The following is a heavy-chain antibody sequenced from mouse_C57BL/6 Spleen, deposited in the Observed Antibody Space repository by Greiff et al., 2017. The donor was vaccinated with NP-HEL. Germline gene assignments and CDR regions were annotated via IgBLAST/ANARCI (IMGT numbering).Heavy chain of an antibody. CDR2: ISDGGSYT. CDR3: ARAPYYGHYFDY. Sequence: VQLKESGGGLVKPGGSLKLSCAASGFTFSSYAMSWVRQTPEKRLEWVATISDGGSYTYYPDNVKGRFTISRDNAKNNLYLQMSHLKSEDTAMYYCARAPYYGHYFDYWGQGTTLTVSS. CDR1: GFTFSSYA. D-gene: IGHD1-2*01. V-gene: IGHV5-4*01. J-gene: IGHJ2*01.